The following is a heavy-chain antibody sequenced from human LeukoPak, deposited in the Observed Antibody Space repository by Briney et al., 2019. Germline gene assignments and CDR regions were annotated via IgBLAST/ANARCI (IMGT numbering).Heavy chain of an antibody. V-gene: IGHV3-53*04. CDR2: IYSGGST. Sequence: GSLRLSCAASGFTVSSNYMSWVRQAPGKGLEWVSVIYSGGSTYYADSVKGRFTISRHNSKNTLYLQMNSLRAEDTAVYYCARTSPYGVYYYYYGMDVWGQGTTVTVSS. CDR3: ARTSPYGVYYYYYGMDV. J-gene: IGHJ6*02. D-gene: IGHD2-2*01. CDR1: GFTVSSNY.